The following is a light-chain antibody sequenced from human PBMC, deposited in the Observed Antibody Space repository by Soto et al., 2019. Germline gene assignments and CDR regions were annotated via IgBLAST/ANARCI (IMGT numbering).Light chain of an antibody. Sequence: DIQMTQSPSTLSASVGDRVTITCRASQSISNRLSWYQQKPGKAPKLLIYDASSLESGVPSRFSGSGSAKECIRTISSLQPDDFASYCCQQYGGMWTFGQGTKVE. CDR2: DAS. CDR1: QSISNR. V-gene: IGKV1-5*01. J-gene: IGKJ1*01. CDR3: QQYGGMWT.